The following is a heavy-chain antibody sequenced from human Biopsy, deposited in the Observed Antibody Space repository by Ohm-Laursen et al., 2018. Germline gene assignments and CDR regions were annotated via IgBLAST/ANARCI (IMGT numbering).Heavy chain of an antibody. J-gene: IGHJ4*02. CDR3: AADINVWNVNY. Sequence: ASVKVSCKASGFTFTQFFIHWVRQAPGQGLVWMGVVKASDGTKRYAQKFQGRVTMTEDTSTDTAYMELSSLRSEDTAVYYCAADINVWNVNYWGQGTQVTVSS. CDR2: VKASDGTK. V-gene: IGHV1-24*01. CDR1: GFTFTQFF. D-gene: IGHD1-1*01.